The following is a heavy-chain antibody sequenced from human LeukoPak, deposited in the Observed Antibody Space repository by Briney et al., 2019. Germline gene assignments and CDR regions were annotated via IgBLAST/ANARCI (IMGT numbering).Heavy chain of an antibody. J-gene: IGHJ4*02. D-gene: IGHD1-26*01. Sequence: GGSLRLSCAASGFTFSSYGMHWVRQAPGKGLEWVSAISGSGGSTYYADSVKGRFTISRDNSKNTLYLQMNSLRAEDTAVYYCAKDLTGARSFDYWGQGTLVTVSS. CDR2: ISGSGGST. CDR3: AKDLTGARSFDY. V-gene: IGHV3-23*01. CDR1: GFTFSSYG.